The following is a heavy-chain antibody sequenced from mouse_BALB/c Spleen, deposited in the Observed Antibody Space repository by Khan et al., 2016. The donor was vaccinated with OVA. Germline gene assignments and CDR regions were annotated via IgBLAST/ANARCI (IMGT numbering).Heavy chain of an antibody. CDR2: IWGDGST. D-gene: IGHD6-1*01. CDR3: SENSAHTYALDY. J-gene: IGHJ4*01. CDR1: GFSLTRYS. Sequence: QVQLKQSGPGLVAPSQSLSITCTVSGFSLTRYSVHWVRRPPGKGLEWLGMIWGDGSTDYNSALKSRLSISKDNSKSQVFLKMNSLQTDDTAMYCGSENSAHTYALDYWGQGTPVTVSS. V-gene: IGHV2-6-4*01.